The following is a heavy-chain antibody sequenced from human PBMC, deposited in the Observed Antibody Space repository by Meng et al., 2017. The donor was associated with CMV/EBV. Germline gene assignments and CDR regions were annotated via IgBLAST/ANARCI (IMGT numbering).Heavy chain of an antibody. V-gene: IGHV1-69*05. CDR2: IIPIFGTA. D-gene: IGHD6-13*01. Sequence: SVKVSCKASGGTFSSYAISWVRQAPGQGLEWMGGIIPIFGTANYAQKFQGRVTITTDESTSTAYMELSSLRSEDMAVYYCAREIAAANPGSYYFDYWGQGTLVTVSS. CDR3: AREIAAANPGSYYFDY. J-gene: IGHJ4*02. CDR1: GGTFSSYA.